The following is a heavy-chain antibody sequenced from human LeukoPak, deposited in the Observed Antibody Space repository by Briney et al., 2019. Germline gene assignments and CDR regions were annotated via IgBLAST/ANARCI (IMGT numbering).Heavy chain of an antibody. CDR1: GYTFTSYG. D-gene: IGHD2-2*03. CDR3: ARHLDPTDAFDI. V-gene: IGHV1-18*01. Sequence: GASVKVSCKASGYTFTSYGISWVRQAPGQGLEWMGWISAYNGNTNYAQKLQGRVTMTTDISTSTAYMELRSLRSDDTAVYYCARHLDPTDAFDIWGQGRMVTVSS. J-gene: IGHJ3*02. CDR2: ISAYNGNT.